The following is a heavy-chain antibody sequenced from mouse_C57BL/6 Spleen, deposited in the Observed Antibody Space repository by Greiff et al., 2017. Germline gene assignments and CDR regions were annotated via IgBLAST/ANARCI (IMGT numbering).Heavy chain of an antibody. CDR2: IYPRSGNT. CDR3: ARSPPAY. Sequence: QVQLKESGAELARPGASVKLSCKASGYTFTSYGISWVKQRTGQGLEWIGEIYPRSGNTYYNEKFKGKATLTADKSSSTAYMELRSLTSEDSAVYFCARSPPAYWGQGTLVTVSA. J-gene: IGHJ3*01. V-gene: IGHV1-81*01. CDR1: GYTFTSYG.